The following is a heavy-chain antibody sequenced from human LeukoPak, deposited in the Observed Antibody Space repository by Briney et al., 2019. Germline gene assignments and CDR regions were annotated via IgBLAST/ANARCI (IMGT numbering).Heavy chain of an antibody. Sequence: ASVKVSCKASGYTFTSYAMHWVRQAPGQRLEWMGWINAGNGNTKYSQKFQGRVTMTRDMSTSTVYMELSSLRSEDTAVYYCARPQNRYCSGGSCHPFDYWGQGTLVTVSS. CDR1: GYTFTSYA. V-gene: IGHV1-3*01. D-gene: IGHD2-15*01. CDR2: INAGNGNT. CDR3: ARPQNRYCSGGSCHPFDY. J-gene: IGHJ4*02.